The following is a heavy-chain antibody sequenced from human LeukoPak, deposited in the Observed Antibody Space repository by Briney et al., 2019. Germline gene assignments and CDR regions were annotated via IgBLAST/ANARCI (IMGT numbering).Heavy chain of an antibody. Sequence: GGSLRLSCAASGFTFSDYYMSWIRQAPGKGLEWVSYISSSGTTRYYADSVKGRFTISRDNAKNSLYLQMNSLRAEDTAVYYRARDVRSYSSGWSYYYYYMDVWGKGTTVTVSS. CDR3: ARDVRSYSSGWSYYYYYMDV. J-gene: IGHJ6*03. CDR2: ISSSGTTR. CDR1: GFTFSDYY. V-gene: IGHV3-11*04. D-gene: IGHD6-19*01.